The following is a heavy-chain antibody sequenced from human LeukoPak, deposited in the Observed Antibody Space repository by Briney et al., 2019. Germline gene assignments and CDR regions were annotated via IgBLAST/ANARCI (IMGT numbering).Heavy chain of an antibody. Sequence: SETLSLTCAVSGYSISSGYYWSWIRQPPGKGLGWIGYIYYSGSTNYNPSLKSRVTISVDTSKNQFSLKLSSVTAADTAVYYCARASTYYYDSSGYYYPHYYYYYMDVWGKGTTVTVSS. CDR1: GYSISSGYY. D-gene: IGHD3-22*01. CDR3: ARASTYYYDSSGYYYPHYYYYYMDV. V-gene: IGHV4-61*01. CDR2: IYYSGST. J-gene: IGHJ6*03.